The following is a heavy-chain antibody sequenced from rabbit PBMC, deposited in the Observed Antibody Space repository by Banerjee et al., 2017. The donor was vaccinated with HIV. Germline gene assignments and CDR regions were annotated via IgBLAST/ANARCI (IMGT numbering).Heavy chain of an antibody. CDR1: GFSFSSSDY. J-gene: IGHJ6*01. CDR2: IAGSSSGFT. Sequence: QSLEESGGGLVQPEESLALTCKASGFSFSSSDYICWVRQAPGKGLEWISCIAGSSSGFTYSATWAKGRFSISKTSSTTVTLQMTSLTVADTATYFCARESYAGYAEVGYATDYYGMDLWGPGTLVTVS. V-gene: IGHV1S40*01. CDR3: ARESYAGYAEVGYATDYYGMDL. D-gene: IGHD7-1*01.